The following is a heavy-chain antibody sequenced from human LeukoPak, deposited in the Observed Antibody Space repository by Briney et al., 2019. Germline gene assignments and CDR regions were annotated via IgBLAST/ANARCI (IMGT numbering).Heavy chain of an antibody. Sequence: GGSLRLSCAASGFTFGSYSMNWVRQAPGKGLEWVSSISSSSSYIYYADSVKGRFTISRDNAKNSLYLQMNSLRAEDTAVYYCARDPVDIVATLDYWGQGTLVTVSS. D-gene: IGHD5-12*01. CDR1: GFTFGSYS. CDR3: ARDPVDIVATLDY. CDR2: ISSSSSYI. J-gene: IGHJ4*02. V-gene: IGHV3-21*01.